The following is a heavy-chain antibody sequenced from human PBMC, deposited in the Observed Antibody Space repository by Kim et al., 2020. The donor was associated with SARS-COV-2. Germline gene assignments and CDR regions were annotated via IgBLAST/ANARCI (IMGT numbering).Heavy chain of an antibody. CDR2: ISGYGVGT. CDR1: GFTFKTYA. V-gene: IGHV3-23*01. D-gene: IGHD2-2*01. CDR3: AKAIEISSSGYYYGMDV. J-gene: IGHJ6*02. Sequence: GGSLRLSCAASGFTFKTYAMSWVRQAPGKGLEWVSGISGYGVGTYYADSVKGRFIISRDNSKNTLDLQMNNLRAEDTALYYCAKAIEISSSGYYYGMDVWGQGTTVTVSS.